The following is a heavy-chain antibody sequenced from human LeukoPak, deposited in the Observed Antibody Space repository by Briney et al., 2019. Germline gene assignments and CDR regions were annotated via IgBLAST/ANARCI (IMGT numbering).Heavy chain of an antibody. CDR3: AKPRSNTAMAFDY. V-gene: IGHV3-30*18. CDR2: ISYDGSNK. Sequence: GGSLRLSCSASGFTFSSYGMHWVRQAPGKGLEWVAVISYDGSNKYYADSVKGRFTISRDNSKNTLYLQMNSLRAEDTAVYYCAKPRSNTAMAFDYWGQGTLVTVSP. CDR1: GFTFSSYG. J-gene: IGHJ4*02. D-gene: IGHD5-18*01.